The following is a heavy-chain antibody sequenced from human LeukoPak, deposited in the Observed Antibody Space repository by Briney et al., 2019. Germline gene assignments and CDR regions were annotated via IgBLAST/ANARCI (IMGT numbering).Heavy chain of an antibody. V-gene: IGHV1-2*02. Sequence: ASVKVSCKTSGYTFSDHYVQGLRQAPGQGLEWMGWINPYRGDTSSARKFQGRVTMTKDTSITTASLELTGLTSDDPAIYYCAREGRGSGHWAGFDFWGQGALVTVSS. CDR1: GYTFSDHY. D-gene: IGHD7-27*01. CDR2: INPYRGDT. CDR3: AREGRGSGHWAGFDF. J-gene: IGHJ4*02.